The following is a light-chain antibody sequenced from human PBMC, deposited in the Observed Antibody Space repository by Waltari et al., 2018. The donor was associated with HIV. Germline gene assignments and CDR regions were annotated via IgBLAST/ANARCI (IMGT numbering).Light chain of an antibody. CDR3: ASHAGSKDV. V-gene: IGLV2-8*01. CDR1: SSDIGAYNY. Sequence: QSALTQPPSASGSPGQSVTLSCPGTSSDIGAYNYVAWYQQYPGKAPKLMIYDVTKRPSGVPDRFSGSKSGNTASLTVSGLQAEDEADYYCASHAGSKDVFGGGTKLTVL. CDR2: DVT. J-gene: IGLJ2*01.